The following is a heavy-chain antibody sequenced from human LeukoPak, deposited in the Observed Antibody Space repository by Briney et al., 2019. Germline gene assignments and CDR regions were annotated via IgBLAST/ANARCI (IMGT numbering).Heavy chain of an antibody. V-gene: IGHV3-53*01. CDR1: GFTVSSNY. CDR2: LYSGGAT. J-gene: IGHJ4*02. Sequence: PGGSLRLSCAASGFTVSSNYMSWVRQPAGKGLEWVSVLYSGGATFFADSVKGRFTISRDTSKNTQYLQMNDLRADDTAVYYCTKLKGWYGEGFFDYWGQGTLVTVSS. CDR3: TKLKGWYGEGFFDY. D-gene: IGHD6-19*01.